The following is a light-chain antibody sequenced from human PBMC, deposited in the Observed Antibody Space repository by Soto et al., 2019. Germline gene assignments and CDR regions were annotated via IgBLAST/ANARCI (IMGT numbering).Light chain of an antibody. J-gene: IGKJ5*01. Sequence: DIQMTQSPSSLSASLGDRVTITCQASQDIKNYLNWYQQKPGKAPKLLIYDATNLHTGVPSRFSASGSGTNFTFTISSLQSEDIAIYYCQQDDSLPITFGQGTRLEFK. CDR2: DAT. V-gene: IGKV1-33*01. CDR3: QQDDSLPIT. CDR1: QDIKNY.